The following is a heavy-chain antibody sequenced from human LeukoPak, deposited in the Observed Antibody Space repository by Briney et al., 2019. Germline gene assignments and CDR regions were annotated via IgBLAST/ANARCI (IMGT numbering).Heavy chain of an antibody. CDR3: ARGGTTVTPGLLWFDP. Sequence: SETLSLTCTVSGGSISSSSAYWGWIRQPPGKGLEWIGSIYYSKNTYYNPSLKSRVTISVDTSKNQFSLKLSSVTAADTAVYYCARGGTTVTPGLLWFDPWGQGTLVTVSS. D-gene: IGHD4-17*01. V-gene: IGHV4-39*07. J-gene: IGHJ5*02. CDR1: GGSISSSSAY. CDR2: IYYSKNT.